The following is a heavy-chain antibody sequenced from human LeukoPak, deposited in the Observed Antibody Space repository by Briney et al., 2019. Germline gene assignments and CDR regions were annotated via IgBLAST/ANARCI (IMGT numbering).Heavy chain of an antibody. V-gene: IGHV3-74*01. D-gene: IGHD4-23*01. J-gene: IGHJ1*01. CDR1: GFTVSSNY. CDR2: INTDGSYT. Sequence: GGSLRLSCAASGFTVSSNYMSWVRQAPGKGLEWVSGINTDGSYTSYADSVKGRFTISRDNAKNTLYLQMNSLRVEDTAVYYCYGANAEHWGQGTLVTVSS. CDR3: YGANAEH.